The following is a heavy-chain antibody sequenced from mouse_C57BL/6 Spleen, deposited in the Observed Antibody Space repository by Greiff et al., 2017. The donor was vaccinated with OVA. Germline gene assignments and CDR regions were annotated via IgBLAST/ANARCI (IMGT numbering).Heavy chain of an antibody. D-gene: IGHD1-1*02. CDR1: GYAFSSSW. J-gene: IGHJ2*01. V-gene: IGHV1-82*01. CDR3: ARGGGRYYFDY. CDR2: IYPGDGDT. Sequence: VKLMESGPELVKPGASVKISCKASGYAFSSSWMNWVKQRPGKGLEWIGRIYPGDGDTNYNGKFKGKATLTADKSSSTAYMQLSSLTSEDSAVYFCARGGGRYYFDYWGQGTTLTVSS.